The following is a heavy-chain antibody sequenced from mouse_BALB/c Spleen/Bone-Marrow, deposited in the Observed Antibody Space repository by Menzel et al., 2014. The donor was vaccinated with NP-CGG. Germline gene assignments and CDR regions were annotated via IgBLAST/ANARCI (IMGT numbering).Heavy chain of an antibody. CDR2: IHYSGGT. D-gene: IGHD1-2*01. Sequence: VHLVESGPALVKPSQSLSLTCTVTGYSITSGYSWHWIRQFPGNTLEWMGYIHYSGGTNYNPSLKSRISITRDTSKNQFFLQLNSVTTEDTATYYCARWNGYYAMDYWGQGTSVTVSS. CDR3: ARWNGYYAMDY. V-gene: IGHV3-1*02. J-gene: IGHJ4*01. CDR1: GYSITSGYS.